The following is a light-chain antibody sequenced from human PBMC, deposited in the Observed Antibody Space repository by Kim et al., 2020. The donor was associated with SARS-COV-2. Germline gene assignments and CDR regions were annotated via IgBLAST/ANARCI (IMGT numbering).Light chain of an antibody. CDR1: QSVSSN. CDR2: GAS. Sequence: ESPGERATLSCRASQSVSSNLAWYQQKPVQAPRLLIYGASTRATGIPARFSGSGSGTEFTVTISSLQSEDFAVYYCQQYNNWPLTFGGGTKVEIK. V-gene: IGKV3-15*01. CDR3: QQYNNWPLT. J-gene: IGKJ4*01.